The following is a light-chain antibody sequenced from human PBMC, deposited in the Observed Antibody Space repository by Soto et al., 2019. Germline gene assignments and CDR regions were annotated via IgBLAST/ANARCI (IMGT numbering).Light chain of an antibody. J-gene: IGLJ3*02. Sequence: QSVLTQPPSVSGAPGQSVTIACTGSSSNIGAGYDVHWYQQLPGTAPKVLIYGDTNRPSGVPDRFSGSKSGAAGSLAITGLQTEDEADYYCQSYDSSLGGWVFGGGTKLTVL. CDR3: QSYDSSLGGWV. CDR1: SSNIGAGYD. V-gene: IGLV1-40*01. CDR2: GDT.